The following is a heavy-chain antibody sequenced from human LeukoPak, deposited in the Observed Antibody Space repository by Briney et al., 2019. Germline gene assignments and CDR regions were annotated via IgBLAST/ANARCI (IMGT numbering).Heavy chain of an antibody. CDR2: IRSKAYGGTT. CDR1: GFTFSSYA. Sequence: PGGSLRLSCAASGFTFSSYAMSWVRQAPGKGLEWVGFIRSKAYGGTTEYAASVKGRFTISRDDSKSIAYLQMNSLKTEDTAVYYCTRTKVGATYLYYFDYWGQGTLVTVSS. V-gene: IGHV3-49*04. J-gene: IGHJ4*02. CDR3: TRTKVGATYLYYFDY. D-gene: IGHD1-26*01.